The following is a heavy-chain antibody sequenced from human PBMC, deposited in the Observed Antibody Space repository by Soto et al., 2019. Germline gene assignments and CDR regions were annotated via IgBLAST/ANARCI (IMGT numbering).Heavy chain of an antibody. CDR2: IYYSGST. CDR3: ARFKSTIGYYVMDV. Sequence: SETLSHTNTVSDGNISSHYWRWISQTPGKGLEWIGYIYYSGSTNYNPSLKSRVTISVDTSKNQFSLKLSSVTAADTAVYYCARFKSTIGYYVMDVLGQGTTVTVSS. V-gene: IGHV4-59*11. CDR1: DGNISSHY. D-gene: IGHD3-16*01. J-gene: IGHJ6*02.